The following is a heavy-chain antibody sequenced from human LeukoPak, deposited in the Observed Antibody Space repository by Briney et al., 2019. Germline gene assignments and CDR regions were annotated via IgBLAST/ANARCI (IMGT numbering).Heavy chain of an antibody. Sequence: GRSLRLSCAASGFTFISYAMHWVRQAPGKGLEWVAVISYDGSNKYYADSVKGRFTISRDNSKNTLYLQMNSLRVEDTAVYYCSRGIPEFGELLGDFDYWGQGTLVTVSS. CDR3: SRGIPEFGELLGDFDY. V-gene: IGHV3-30*04. J-gene: IGHJ4*02. CDR2: ISYDGSNK. CDR1: GFTFISYA. D-gene: IGHD3-10*01.